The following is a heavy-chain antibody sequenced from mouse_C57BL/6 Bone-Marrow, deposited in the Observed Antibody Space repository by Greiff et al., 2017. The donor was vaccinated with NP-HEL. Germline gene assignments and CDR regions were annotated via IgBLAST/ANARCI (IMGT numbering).Heavy chain of an antibody. CDR2: IHPNSGST. J-gene: IGHJ4*01. V-gene: IGHV1-64*01. Sequence: VQLQQPGAELVKPGASVKLSCKASGYTFTSYWMHWVKQRPGQGLAWIGMIHPNSGSTNYNEKFKSKATLTVDKSSSTAYMQLSSLTAEDSAVYYCARSGLRPPVSRPHYYAMDYWGQGTSVTVSS. CDR1: GYTFTSYW. CDR3: ARSGLRPPVSRPHYYAMDY. D-gene: IGHD2-2*01.